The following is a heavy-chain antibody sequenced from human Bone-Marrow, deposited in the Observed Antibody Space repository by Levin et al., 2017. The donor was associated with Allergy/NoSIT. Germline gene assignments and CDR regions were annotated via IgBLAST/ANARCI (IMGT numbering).Heavy chain of an antibody. Sequence: SVKVSCKASGGTFSSYAISWVRQAPGQGLEWIGGIIPIFGTANYAQKFQGRVTITADESTSTAYMELSSLRSEDTAVYYCAKCLYYYDSSGYNLYYYYGMDVWGQGTTVTVSS. CDR2: IIPIFGTA. V-gene: IGHV1-69*13. CDR3: AKCLYYYDSSGYNLYYYYGMDV. CDR1: GGTFSSYA. J-gene: IGHJ6*02. D-gene: IGHD3-22*01.